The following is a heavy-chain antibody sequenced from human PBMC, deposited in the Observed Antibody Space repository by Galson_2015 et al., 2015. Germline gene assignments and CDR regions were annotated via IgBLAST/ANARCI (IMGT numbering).Heavy chain of an antibody. CDR1: GFTFSSYS. CDR3: ASSLYSSGRRPYYFDY. V-gene: IGHV3-21*01. CDR2: ISSSGSYI. D-gene: IGHD6-19*01. J-gene: IGHJ4*02. Sequence: SLRLSCAASGFTFSSYSMSWVRQAPGKGLEWVSSISSSGSYIFYADSVKGRFTISRDNAKNSLYLQMNSLRAEDTAVYYCASSLYSSGRRPYYFDYWGQGALVPVSS.